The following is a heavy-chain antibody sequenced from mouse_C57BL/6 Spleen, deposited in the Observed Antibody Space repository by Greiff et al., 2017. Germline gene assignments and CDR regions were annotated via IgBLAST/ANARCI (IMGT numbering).Heavy chain of an antibody. D-gene: IGHD1-1*01. CDR2: IDPETGGT. V-gene: IGHV1-15*01. Sequence: QVQLQQSGAELVRPGASVTLSCKASGYTFTDYEMHWVKQTPVHGLEWIGAIDPETGGTAYNQKFKGKAILTADKSSSTAYMELRSLTSEDSAVYYCTRYGSLYYAMDYWGQGGSGTVSS. CDR1: GYTFTDYE. CDR3: TRYGSLYYAMDY. J-gene: IGHJ4*01.